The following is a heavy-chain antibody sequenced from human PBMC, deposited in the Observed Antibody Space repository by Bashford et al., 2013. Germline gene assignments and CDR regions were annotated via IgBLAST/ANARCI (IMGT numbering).Heavy chain of an antibody. J-gene: IGHJ3*02. CDR3: AKGGPRVAFDM. CDR2: ISNGGGAT. Sequence: VRQAPGKGLEWVSSISNGGGATYYADSVRGRFSISRDNSENMLFLHMNSLSAGDTAVYYCAKGGPRVAFDMWGQGTMVTVSS. V-gene: IGHV3-23*01. D-gene: IGHD3-10*01.